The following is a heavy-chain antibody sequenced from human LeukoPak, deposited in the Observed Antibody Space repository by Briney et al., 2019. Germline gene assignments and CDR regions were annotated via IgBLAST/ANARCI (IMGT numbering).Heavy chain of an antibody. CDR2: INHSGST. CDR3: ARGRGYSYGYAPNYYYYMDV. V-gene: IGHV4-34*01. D-gene: IGHD5-18*01. CDR1: GGSFSGYY. Sequence: TPSETLSLTCAVYGGSFSGYYWSWIRQPPGKGLEWIGEINHSGSTNYNPSLKSRVTISVDTSKNQFSLKLSSVTAADTAVYYCARGRGYSYGYAPNYYYYMDVWGKGTTVTVSS. J-gene: IGHJ6*03.